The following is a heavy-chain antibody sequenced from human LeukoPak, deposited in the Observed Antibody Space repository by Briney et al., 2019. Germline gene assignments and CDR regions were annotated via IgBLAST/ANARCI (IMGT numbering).Heavy chain of an antibody. V-gene: IGHV1-8*03. CDR1: GYTFTSYD. CDR2: MNPNSGNT. J-gene: IGHJ4*02. D-gene: IGHD3-22*01. CDR3: ARDSSGFRDY. Sequence: ASVKVSCKASGYTFTSYDINWVRQATGQGLEWMGWMNPNSGNTGYAQRFQGRVTITRNTSISTAYMELSSLRSDDTAVYYCARDSSGFRDYWGQGTLVTVSS.